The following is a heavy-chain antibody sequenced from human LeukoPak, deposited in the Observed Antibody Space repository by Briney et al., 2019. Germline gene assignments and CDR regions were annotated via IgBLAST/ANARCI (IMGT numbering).Heavy chain of an antibody. CDR1: GGSFSGYY. Sequence: ETLSLTCAVYGGSFSGYYWSWIRQPPGKGLEWIGEINHSGSTNYNPSLKSRVIISVDTSKNQFSLKLSSVTAADTAVYYCARSKGYSSWYYFDYWGQGTLVTVSS. CDR2: INHSGST. D-gene: IGHD6-13*01. J-gene: IGHJ4*02. V-gene: IGHV4-34*01. CDR3: ARSKGYSSWYYFDY.